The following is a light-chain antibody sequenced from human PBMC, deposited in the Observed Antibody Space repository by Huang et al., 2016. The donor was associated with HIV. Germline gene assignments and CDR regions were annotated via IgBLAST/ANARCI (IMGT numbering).Light chain of an antibody. CDR1: QSVSSN. J-gene: IGKJ2*01. CDR2: GAS. Sequence: EIVMTQSPATLYVSPGERATLSCRGSQSVSSNLAWYQQKPGPAPRLLNCGASTRATGITARFSGSGSGTEFTLTSSSLQSEDCAVYYCQQYNNWPPEYTFGQGTKLEIK. V-gene: IGKV3-15*01. CDR3: QQYNNWPPEYT.